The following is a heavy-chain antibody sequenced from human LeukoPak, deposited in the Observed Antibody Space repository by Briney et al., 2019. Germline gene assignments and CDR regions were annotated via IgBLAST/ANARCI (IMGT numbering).Heavy chain of an antibody. Sequence: PSETLSLTCTVSGYSISSGYYWGWIRQPPGKGLEWIGSIYHSGSTYYNPSLKSRVTISVDTSKNQFSLKLSSVTAADTAVYYCARVSGTTGSYYFDYWGQGTTVTVSS. D-gene: IGHD1-1*01. J-gene: IGHJ4*03. CDR3: ARVSGTTGSYYFDY. CDR2: IYHSGST. V-gene: IGHV4-38-2*02. CDR1: GYSISSGYY.